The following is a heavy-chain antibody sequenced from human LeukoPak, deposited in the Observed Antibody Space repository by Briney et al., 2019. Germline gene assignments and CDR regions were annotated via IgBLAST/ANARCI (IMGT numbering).Heavy chain of an antibody. Sequence: PSETLSLTCTVSGGSISSSSYYWGWIRQPPGKGLEWIGSIYYSGSTYYNPSLKSRVTISVDTSKNQFSLKLSSVTAADTAVYYCARDWLGYCSGGSCYEYNWFDPWGQGTLVTVSS. CDR3: ARDWLGYCSGGSCYEYNWFDP. D-gene: IGHD2-15*01. CDR1: GGSISSSSYY. V-gene: IGHV4-39*07. CDR2: IYYSGST. J-gene: IGHJ5*02.